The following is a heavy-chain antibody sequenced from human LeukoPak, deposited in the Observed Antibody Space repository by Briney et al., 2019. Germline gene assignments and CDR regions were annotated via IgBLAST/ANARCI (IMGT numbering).Heavy chain of an antibody. Sequence: SGGSLRLSCAASGFTFADYVMTWVGQAPGQGLEWVSLIGVAGGSTYYADSVKGRFTISRDNSKNSLYLQMNSPRTEDTALYYCAKWRGDYPSYYYYYMDVWGKGTTVTVSS. CDR2: IGVAGGST. J-gene: IGHJ6*03. V-gene: IGHV3-43*02. CDR1: GFTFADYV. D-gene: IGHD4-17*01. CDR3: AKWRGDYPSYYYYYMDV.